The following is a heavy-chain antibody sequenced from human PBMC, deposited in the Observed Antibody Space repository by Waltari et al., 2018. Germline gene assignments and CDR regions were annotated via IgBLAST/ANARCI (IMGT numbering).Heavy chain of an antibody. D-gene: IGHD3-3*01. CDR2: IIPIFGTA. CDR3: ARDRPLITIFGVVTNNYFDY. V-gene: IGHV1-69*13. Sequence: QVQLVQSGAEVKKPGSSVKVSCKASGGTFSSYAISWVRQAPGQGLEWMGRIIPIFGTANYAQKFQGRVTITADKSTSTAYMELSSLRSEDTAVYYCARDRPLITIFGVVTNNYFDYWGQGTLVTVSS. CDR1: GGTFSSYA. J-gene: IGHJ4*02.